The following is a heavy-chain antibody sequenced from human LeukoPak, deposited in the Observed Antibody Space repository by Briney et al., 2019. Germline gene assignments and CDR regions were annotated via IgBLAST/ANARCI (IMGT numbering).Heavy chain of an antibody. J-gene: IGHJ4*02. Sequence: PGGSLRLSCAASGFTVSSNYMSWVRQAPGKGLEWVSIIYSGGSTYYADSVKGRFTISRDSSKNTLYLQMNSLRAEDTAVYYCARKEVAYYDNVWGQGTLVTVSS. CDR2: IYSGGST. CDR3: ARKEVAYYDNV. D-gene: IGHD3-22*01. V-gene: IGHV3-66*01. CDR1: GFTVSSNY.